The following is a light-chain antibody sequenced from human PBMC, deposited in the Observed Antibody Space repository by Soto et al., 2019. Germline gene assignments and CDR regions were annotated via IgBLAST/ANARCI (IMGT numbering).Light chain of an antibody. CDR2: ANT. CDR3: SSYTSSNALEV. V-gene: IGLV1-40*01. CDR1: NSNIGAGSG. J-gene: IGLJ1*01. Sequence: QSVLTQPPSVSGAPGQRVTISCTGNNSNIGAGSGVNWYQQFPNRAPKLLIYANTHRPSGVPDRFSGSTSATSASLAITGLQAEDEADYYCSSYTSSNALEVFGIGTKLTVL.